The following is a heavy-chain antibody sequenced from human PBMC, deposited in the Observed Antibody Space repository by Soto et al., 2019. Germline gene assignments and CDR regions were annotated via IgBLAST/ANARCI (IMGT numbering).Heavy chain of an antibody. V-gene: IGHV5-51*01. J-gene: IGHJ6*02. Sequence: GESLKISCKGSGYTFTNYWIGWVRQMPGKGLEWMGIIYPGDSDTKYNPSFQGKVTISAEKSINTTYLRWTSLKASYTAIYYCAASVFYYGMDVWGQGTTVTVSS. CDR1: GYTFTNYW. CDR3: AASVFYYGMDV. CDR2: IYPGDSDT.